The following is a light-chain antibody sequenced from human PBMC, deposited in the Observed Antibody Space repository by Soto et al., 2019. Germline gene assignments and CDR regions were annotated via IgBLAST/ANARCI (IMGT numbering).Light chain of an antibody. J-gene: IGKJ1*01. CDR2: DAS. Sequence: DIQMTQSPSTLSASVGDRVTITCRASQNINSWLAWYQQKPGKTPKLLIYDASSLQSGVPSRFSGSGSGTEFTLTISSLQPDEFATYDCQQYNSYSRTFGRGTKVEIK. V-gene: IGKV1-5*01. CDR3: QQYNSYSRT. CDR1: QNINSW.